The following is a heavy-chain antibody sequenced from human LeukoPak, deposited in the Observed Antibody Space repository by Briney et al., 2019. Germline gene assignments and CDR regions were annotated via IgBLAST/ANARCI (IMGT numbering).Heavy chain of an antibody. J-gene: IGHJ4*02. D-gene: IGHD1-14*01. Sequence: GGSLRLSCAASGFTFSYFDMSWVRQAPGGGLVWVSTITASGSNTFYADSVKGRFTISRDNSKNTLSLQMNSLRAEDTAVYYCAKPDGPDYWGQGTLVTVSS. CDR2: ITASGSNT. CDR3: AKPDGPDY. V-gene: IGHV3-23*01. CDR1: GFTFSYFD.